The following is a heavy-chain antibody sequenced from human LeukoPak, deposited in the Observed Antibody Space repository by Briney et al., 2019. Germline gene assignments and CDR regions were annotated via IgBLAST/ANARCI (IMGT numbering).Heavy chain of an antibody. V-gene: IGHV3-15*05. J-gene: IGHJ4*02. CDR3: TTVTLRPVGL. CDR1: GFTFSSYD. CDR2: IKSKSDGGTT. Sequence: PGGSLRLSCAASGFTFSSYDMSWVRQAPGKGLEWVGRIKSKSDGGTTDYAAPVKGRFTISRDDSKNTLFLQVNSLKIEDTAVYYCTTVTLRPVGLWGQGTLVTVSS. D-gene: IGHD3-10*01.